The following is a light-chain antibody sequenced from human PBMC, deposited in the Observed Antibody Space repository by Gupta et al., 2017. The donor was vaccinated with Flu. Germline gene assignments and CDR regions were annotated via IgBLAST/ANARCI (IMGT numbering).Light chain of an antibody. Sequence: DIVMTQSPDSLAVSLCERATINCKSSQSVLHSSNNKNYLAWYQQKPGQPPKLLIYWASTRESGVPDRFSGSGSGTDFTLTISSLQAEDVAVYYCQQYYSSPRTFGQGTKVEIK. J-gene: IGKJ1*01. V-gene: IGKV4-1*01. CDR3: QQYYSSPRT. CDR2: WAS. CDR1: QSVLHSSNNKNY.